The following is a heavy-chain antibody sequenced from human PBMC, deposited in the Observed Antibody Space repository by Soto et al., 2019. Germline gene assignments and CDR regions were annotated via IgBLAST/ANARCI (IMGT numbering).Heavy chain of an antibody. CDR3: ARGDSTDCSNAVCSFSYNRDMDV. V-gene: IGHV1-2*04. CDR1: GYSFTDYH. D-gene: IGHD2-8*01. CDR2: INPKRGGT. J-gene: IGHJ6*02. Sequence: ASVKVSCKASGYSFTDYHIHWVRQAPGQGLEWLGRINPKRGGTSTAQKFQGWVTMTTDTSISTASMELTRLTSDDTAIYYCARGDSTDCSNAVCSFSYNRDMDVWGQGTTVTVSS.